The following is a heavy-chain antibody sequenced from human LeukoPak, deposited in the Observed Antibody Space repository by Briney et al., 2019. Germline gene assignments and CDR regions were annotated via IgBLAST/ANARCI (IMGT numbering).Heavy chain of an antibody. CDR1: GFTFSSYA. Sequence: GGSLRLPCAASGFTFSSYAMRWVRQAPGKGLEWVSGISNNGGATYYADSVGGRFTISRDNSKNTLYLQMNSLRAGDTAIYYCAKVFGTDYFDYWGQGTLVTVSS. V-gene: IGHV3-23*01. J-gene: IGHJ4*02. D-gene: IGHD3-10*01. CDR3: AKVFGTDYFDY. CDR2: ISNNGGAT.